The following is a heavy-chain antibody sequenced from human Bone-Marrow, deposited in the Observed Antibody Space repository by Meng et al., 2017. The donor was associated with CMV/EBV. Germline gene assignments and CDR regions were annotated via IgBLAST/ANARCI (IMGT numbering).Heavy chain of an antibody. CDR3: ARRYCSSTSCYKGSANDY. Sequence: GGSLRLSCAASGFTFSSYSMNWVRQAPGKGLEWVSSISSSSSYIYYADSVKGRFTISRDNAKNSLYLQMNSLRAEDTAVYYCARRYCSSTSCYKGSANDYWGQGTLVTGSS. CDR1: GFTFSSYS. J-gene: IGHJ4*02. V-gene: IGHV3-21*01. D-gene: IGHD2-2*02. CDR2: ISSSSSYI.